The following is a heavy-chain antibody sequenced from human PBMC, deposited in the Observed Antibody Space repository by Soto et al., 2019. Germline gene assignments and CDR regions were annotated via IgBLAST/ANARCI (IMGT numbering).Heavy chain of an antibody. J-gene: IGHJ4*02. Sequence: QAQLVQSGAEVKKPGASVKVSCKASGYSFTSYGISWVRQAPGQGLEWMGWISAYTGNTKYAPKFQGRFTMTTDTSTTTAYMEVRSLRXXDXXXXXXLWESYEFDYWGQGTLVTXSS. CDR1: GYSFTSYG. V-gene: IGHV1-18*01. D-gene: IGHD1-26*01. CDR2: ISAYTGNT. CDR3: LWESYEFDY.